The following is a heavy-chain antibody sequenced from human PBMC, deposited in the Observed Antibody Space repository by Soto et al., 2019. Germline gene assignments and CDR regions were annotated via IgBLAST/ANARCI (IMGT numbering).Heavy chain of an antibody. J-gene: IGHJ4*02. D-gene: IGHD4-17*01. CDR2: IIPIVGTA. V-gene: IGHV1-69*12. CDR3: ARDCGTTMVPSFDY. CDR1: GGTFSSYA. Sequence: QVQLVQSGAEVKKPGSSVKVSCAASGGTFSSYAISWVRQAPGQGLEWMGGIIPIVGTANYAQKFQGRVTITADEYTSTAYMELSSLRSEDTDLYDCARDCGTTMVPSFDYWGQGTLVTVSS.